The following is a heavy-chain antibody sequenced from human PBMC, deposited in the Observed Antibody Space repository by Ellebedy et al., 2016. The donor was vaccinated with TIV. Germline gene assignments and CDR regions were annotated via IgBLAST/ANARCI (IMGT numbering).Heavy chain of an antibody. J-gene: IGHJ4*02. CDR1: GGSISSSSYY. V-gene: IGHV4-39*01. CDR3: ARTDYYDSSGYYGSEL. CDR2: IYYSGST. Sequence: GSLRLSCTVSGGSISSSSYYWGWIRQPPGKGLEWIGSIYYSGSTYYNPSLKSRVTISVDTSKNQFSLKLSSVTAADTAVYYCARTDYYDSSGYYGSELWGQGTLVTVSS. D-gene: IGHD3-22*01.